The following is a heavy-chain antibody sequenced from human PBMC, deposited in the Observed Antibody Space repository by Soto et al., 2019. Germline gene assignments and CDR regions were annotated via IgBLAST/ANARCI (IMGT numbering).Heavy chain of an antibody. D-gene: IGHD5-12*01. CDR3: ARISGGGGYDPPGIDY. V-gene: IGHV1-3*01. CDR2: INADNGNT. J-gene: IGHJ4*02. Sequence: QVQLVQSGPEVKKPGASVKVSCKASGYTFRNYAMHWMRQAPGQGLEWMGWINADNGNTKHSQRFQGRITLTRDTSATTAYRGLSSLKSEATALYYCARISGGGGYDPPGIDYWGQGTLVTVSS. CDR1: GYTFRNYA.